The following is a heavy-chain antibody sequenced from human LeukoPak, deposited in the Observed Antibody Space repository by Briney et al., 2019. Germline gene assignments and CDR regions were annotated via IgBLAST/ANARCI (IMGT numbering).Heavy chain of an antibody. V-gene: IGHV4-59*08. CDR1: GGSISSDH. Sequence: PSETLSLTCTVSGGSISSDHWSWIRQPPGKGLEWIGYIYYSGSINYNPSLKSRVTISVDTSKNQFSLKLSSVTAADTAVYYCARLGTDDYGDFLFFDYWGRGTLVTVSS. J-gene: IGHJ4*02. D-gene: IGHD4-17*01. CDR2: IYYSGSI. CDR3: ARLGTDDYGDFLFFDY.